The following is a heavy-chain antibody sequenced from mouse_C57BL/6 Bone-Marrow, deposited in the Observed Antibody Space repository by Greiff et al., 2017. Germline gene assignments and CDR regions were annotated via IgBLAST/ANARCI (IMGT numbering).Heavy chain of an antibody. CDR2: IYPGGGYT. CDR1: GYTFTNYW. CDR3: ARSTAMDY. J-gene: IGHJ4*01. Sequence: VQLQQSGAELVRPGTSVKMSCKASGYTFTNYWLGWAKPRPGHGLEWIGDIYPGGGYTNYNEKFKGKATLTADKSSSTAYMQFSSLTSEDSAIYYCARSTAMDYWGQGTSVTVSS. V-gene: IGHV1-63*01. D-gene: IGHD1-1*01.